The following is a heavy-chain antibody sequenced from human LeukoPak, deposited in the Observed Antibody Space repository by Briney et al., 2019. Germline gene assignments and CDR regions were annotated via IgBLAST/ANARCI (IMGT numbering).Heavy chain of an antibody. V-gene: IGHV3-30*04. Sequence: GGSLRLSCAASGFTFSNYAVHWVRQAPGKGLEWVAVISYDGNDKYYADSVKGRFTISRDNSKDTLYLQMNSLRAEDTALYYCAKDQGFHDGSGVSWGQGTLVTVSS. J-gene: IGHJ5*02. CDR3: AKDQGFHDGSGVS. CDR2: ISYDGNDK. D-gene: IGHD3-22*01. CDR1: GFTFSNYA.